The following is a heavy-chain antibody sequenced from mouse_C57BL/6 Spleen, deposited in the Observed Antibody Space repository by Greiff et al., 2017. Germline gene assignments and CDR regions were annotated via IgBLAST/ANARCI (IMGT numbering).Heavy chain of an antibody. J-gene: IGHJ3*01. CDR3: ASRYYGNSWFAY. CDR1: GFTFSDYG. V-gene: IGHV5-17*01. CDR2: ISSGSSTN. Sequence: EVQLVESGGGLVKPGGSLKLSCAASGFTFSDYGMHWVRQAPEKGLEWVAYISSGSSTNYYADTVKGRFTITRDNAKNTLFLQRTSLRSEDTAMYCGASRYYGNSWFAYWGQGTLVTVSA. D-gene: IGHD2-1*01.